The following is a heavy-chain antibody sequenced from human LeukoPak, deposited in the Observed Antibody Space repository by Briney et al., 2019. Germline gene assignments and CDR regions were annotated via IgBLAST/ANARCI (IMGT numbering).Heavy chain of an antibody. Sequence: PSETLSLTCNVSGVSISSSSYYWGWIRQPPGKGLEWIGSIYSSGSTYYNSSLKSRVTISIDTSKNQVSLKMSSVTAADTAVYYRARGTTVTTFPGDAFDIWGQGTMVTVSS. CDR1: GVSISSSSYY. V-gene: IGHV4-39*07. D-gene: IGHD4-17*01. CDR3: ARGTTVTTFPGDAFDI. CDR2: IYSSGST. J-gene: IGHJ3*02.